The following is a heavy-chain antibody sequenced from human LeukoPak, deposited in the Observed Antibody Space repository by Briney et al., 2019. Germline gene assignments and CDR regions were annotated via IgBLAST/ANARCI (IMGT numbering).Heavy chain of an antibody. CDR2: IYYSGST. V-gene: IGHV4-30-4*01. CDR3: ARGTTVTSTDVFDY. J-gene: IGHJ4*02. D-gene: IGHD4-17*01. CDR1: GGSISSGDYC. Sequence: SETLSLTCTVSGGSISSGDYCWSWIRQPPGKGLEWIGYIYYSGSTYYNPSLKSRVTISVDTSKNQFSLKLSSVTAADTAVYYCARGTTVTSTDVFDYWGQGTLVTVSS.